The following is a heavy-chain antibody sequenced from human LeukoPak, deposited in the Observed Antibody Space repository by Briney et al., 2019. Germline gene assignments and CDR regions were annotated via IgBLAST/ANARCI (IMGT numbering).Heavy chain of an antibody. D-gene: IGHD3-16*02. Sequence: GASVKVSCKASGYTFTSYGISWVRQAPGQGLEWMGWISAYNGNTNYAQKLQGSVTMTTDTSTTTAYMELRTLRSDDTAVYYCARDSITFGGGIVTLWGQGTMVTVSS. CDR2: ISAYNGNT. J-gene: IGHJ3*01. V-gene: IGHV1-18*04. CDR1: GYTFTSYG. CDR3: ARDSITFGGGIVTL.